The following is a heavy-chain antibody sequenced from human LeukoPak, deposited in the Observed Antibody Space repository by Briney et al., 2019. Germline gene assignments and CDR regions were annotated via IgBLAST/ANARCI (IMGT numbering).Heavy chain of an antibody. Sequence: SQTLFLTCTVSGGSISSGSYYWAWIRQPPGKGLECIGSIYYSGNTNYNPSLKSRVTISLDTSKNQFSLKVTSVTAADTAVYYCAKIEDSGYDYRGWFDPWGQGTLVTVSS. CDR2: IYYSGNT. V-gene: IGHV4-39*07. J-gene: IGHJ5*02. D-gene: IGHD5-12*01. CDR1: GGSISSGSYY. CDR3: AKIEDSGYDYRGWFDP.